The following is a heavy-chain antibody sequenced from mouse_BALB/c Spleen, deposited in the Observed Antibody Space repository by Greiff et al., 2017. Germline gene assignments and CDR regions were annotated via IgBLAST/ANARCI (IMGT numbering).Heavy chain of an antibody. CDR1: GFNIKDYY. CDR3: AREVRGYAMDY. CDR2: IDPENGNT. Sequence: EVKLVESGAELVRPGALVKLSCKASGFNIKDYYMHWVKQRPEQGLEWIGWIDPENGNTIYDPKFQGKASITADTSSNTAYLQLSSLTSEDTAVYYCAREVRGYAMDYWGQGTSVTVSS. J-gene: IGHJ4*01. D-gene: IGHD2-2*01. V-gene: IGHV14-1*02.